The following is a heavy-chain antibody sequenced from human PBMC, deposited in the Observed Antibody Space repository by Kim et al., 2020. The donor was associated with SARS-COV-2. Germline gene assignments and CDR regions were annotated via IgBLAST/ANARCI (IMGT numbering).Heavy chain of an antibody. CDR1: GFTFSSYG. Sequence: GGSLRLSCAASGFTFSSYGMHWVRQAPGKGLEWVAVIWYDGSNKYYADSVKGRFTISRDNSKNTLYLQMNSLRAEDTAVYYCARDGYYDFWSGYYDVLYFYYWGQGTLVTVSS. V-gene: IGHV3-33*01. CDR2: IWYDGSNK. CDR3: ARDGYYDFWSGYYDVLYFYY. J-gene: IGHJ4*02. D-gene: IGHD3-3*01.